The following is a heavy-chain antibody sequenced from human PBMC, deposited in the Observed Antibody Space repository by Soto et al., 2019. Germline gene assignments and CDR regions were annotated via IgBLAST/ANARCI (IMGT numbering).Heavy chain of an antibody. Sequence: QVRLVESGGDLVKPGESLRLSCVASGFTFIDYYMNWVRQAPGKGLECVSYISSTGKNIYYSDSVKGRFIVSRDNAKNSPFLQLNSLTVDDAAINYCGRSHGAGSYWGRGTRVTVSS. CDR2: ISSTGKNI. J-gene: IGHJ4*02. CDR1: GFTFIDYY. V-gene: IGHV3-11*01. CDR3: GRSHGAGSY. D-gene: IGHD4-17*01.